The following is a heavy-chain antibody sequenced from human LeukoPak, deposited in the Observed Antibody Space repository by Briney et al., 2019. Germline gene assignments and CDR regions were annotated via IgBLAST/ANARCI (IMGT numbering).Heavy chain of an antibody. CDR3: AREGRFGGVVAPQGWFDP. CDR1: GWSFTNYH. CDR2: MNDSGGT. D-gene: IGHD3-16*02. V-gene: IGHV4-34*01. J-gene: IGHJ5*02. Sequence: SETLSLTCAVYGWSFTNYHWSWIRQSPGKGLEWIGEMNDSGGTTYSPFFKGRVTISIDASKNQFSLKLNSVTAADTAVYFCAREGRFGGVVAPQGWFDPWGQGTLVTGSS.